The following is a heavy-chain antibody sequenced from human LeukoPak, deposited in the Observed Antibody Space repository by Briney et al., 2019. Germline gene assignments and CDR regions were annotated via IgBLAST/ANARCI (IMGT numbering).Heavy chain of an antibody. Sequence: GGSLRLSCAASGFTFSSCWMSWVRQAPGKELEWVANIKQDGSEKYYVDSVKGRFTISRDNAKNSLYLQMNSLRAEDTAVYYCASGYDGDLDYWGQGTLVTVSS. CDR2: IKQDGSEK. V-gene: IGHV3-7*01. J-gene: IGHJ4*02. CDR1: GFTFSSCW. D-gene: IGHD5-12*01. CDR3: ASGYDGDLDY.